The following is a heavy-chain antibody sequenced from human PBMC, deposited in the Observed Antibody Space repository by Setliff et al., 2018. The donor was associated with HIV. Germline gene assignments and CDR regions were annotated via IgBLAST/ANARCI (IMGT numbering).Heavy chain of an antibody. V-gene: IGHV3-30-3*01. CDR2: ISYDGSNK. Sequence: GGSLRLSCAASGFTFSSYAMNWVRQAPGKGLEWVAVISYDGSNKYYADSMQGRFTVSRDNSKNTLYLQMNSLRAEDTAVYYCARRGDYYYYYAMDFWGQGTTVTVSS. CDR1: GFTFSSYA. CDR3: ARRGDYYYYYAMDF. D-gene: IGHD3-10*01. J-gene: IGHJ6*02.